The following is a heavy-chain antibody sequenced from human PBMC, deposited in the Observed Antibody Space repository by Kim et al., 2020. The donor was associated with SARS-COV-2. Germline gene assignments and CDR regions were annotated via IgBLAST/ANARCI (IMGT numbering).Heavy chain of an antibody. J-gene: IGHJ4*02. V-gene: IGHV4-39*01. CDR1: GGSISSSNYY. Sequence: SETLSLTCTVSGGSISSSNYYWGWIRQPPGKGLEWIGNIFYSGSTYYNPSLKSRVTISVDTSKNQLSLRLSSVTAADTAVYYCAGQDDRGCGVVISTFDYWGQGTLVTVSS. CDR3: AGQDDRGCGVVISTFDY. D-gene: IGHD3-10*01. CDR2: IFYSGST.